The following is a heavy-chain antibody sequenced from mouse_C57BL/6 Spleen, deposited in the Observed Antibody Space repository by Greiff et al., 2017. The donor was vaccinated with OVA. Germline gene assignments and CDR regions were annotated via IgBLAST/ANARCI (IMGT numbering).Heavy chain of an antibody. CDR2: IDPSDSFT. CDR3: ARGDTTVVDWYFDV. J-gene: IGHJ1*03. CDR1: GYTFTSYW. V-gene: IGHV1-69*01. Sequence: QVQLQQPGAELVMPGASVKLSCKASGYTFTSYWMHWVKPRPGQGLEWIGEIDPSDSFTNYNQKFKGKSTLTEDKTSSTAYMQLSSLTSEDSAVYYCARGDTTVVDWYFDVWGTGTTVTVSS. D-gene: IGHD1-1*01.